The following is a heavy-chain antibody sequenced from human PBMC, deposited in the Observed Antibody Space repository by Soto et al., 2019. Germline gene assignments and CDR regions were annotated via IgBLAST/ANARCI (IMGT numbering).Heavy chain of an antibody. J-gene: IGHJ3*02. Sequence: QVQLVESGGGVVQPGRSLRLSCIASGFTFSSYAMHWVRQAPGKGLEWVARISYDGSNKYYADSVKGRFTISRDNSKNTLYRQMNGLRAEDTSLYFCAKDRHTNIDAFDIWGQGTMVTVSS. CDR1: GFTFSSYA. CDR2: ISYDGSNK. D-gene: IGHD2-2*01. CDR3: AKDRHTNIDAFDI. V-gene: IGHV3-30-3*01.